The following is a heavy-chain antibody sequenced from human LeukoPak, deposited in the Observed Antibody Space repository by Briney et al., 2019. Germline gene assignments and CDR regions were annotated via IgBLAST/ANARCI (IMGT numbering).Heavy chain of an antibody. CDR2: IILIFGTA. J-gene: IGHJ4*02. D-gene: IGHD6-13*01. CDR3: AVPKGGSSWYAQIDY. V-gene: IGHV1-69*05. CDR1: GGTFSSYA. Sequence: SVKVSCKXSGGTFSSYAISWVRQSPGQGLEWMGGIILIFGTANYAQKFQGGVTITTDESTSTAYMELSSLRSEDTAVYYCAVPKGGSSWYAQIDYWGQGTLVTVSS.